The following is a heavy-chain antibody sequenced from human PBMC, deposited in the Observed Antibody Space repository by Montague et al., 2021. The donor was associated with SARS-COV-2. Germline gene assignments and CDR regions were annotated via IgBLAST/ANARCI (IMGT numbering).Heavy chain of an antibody. CDR1: GFTFSSYE. Sequence: SLRLSCSASGFTFSSYEMNWVRQAPGKGLEWVSYISSSGSTIYYXDSVKGRFTISRDNAKNSLYLQMNSLRAEDTAVYYCASEQYCSGGSCFYDAFDIWGRGTMVTVSS. D-gene: IGHD2-15*01. CDR3: ASEQYCSGGSCFYDAFDI. J-gene: IGHJ3*02. CDR2: ISSSGSTI. V-gene: IGHV3-48*03.